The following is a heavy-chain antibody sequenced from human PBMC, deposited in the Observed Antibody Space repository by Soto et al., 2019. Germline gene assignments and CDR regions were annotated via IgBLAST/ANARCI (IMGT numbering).Heavy chain of an antibody. D-gene: IGHD2-15*01. Sequence: EVQLLEFGGNLVQPGGSLRLSCAASGFTFSSYTMSWVRQAPGKGLEWVSAVSGSDGSTYYADSVKGRFTCSRDNSDNTLYLQMNSLRAEDTAVYYCAKGHCTGGSCYRRYWYFDLWGRGTLVTVSS. CDR3: AKGHCTGGSCYRRYWYFDL. J-gene: IGHJ2*01. CDR1: GFTFSSYT. V-gene: IGHV3-23*01. CDR2: VSGSDGST.